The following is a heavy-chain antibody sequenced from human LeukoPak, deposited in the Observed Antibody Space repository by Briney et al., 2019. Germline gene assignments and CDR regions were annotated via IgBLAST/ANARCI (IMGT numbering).Heavy chain of an antibody. CDR3: AKDITTCSSTSCYEVRSAFDI. Sequence: GGSLRLSCAASGFTFSSYAMSWVRQAPGKGLEWVSAISGSGGSTYYADSVKGRFTISRDNSKNTLYLQMNSLRAEDTAVYYCAKDITTCSSTSCYEVRSAFDIWGQGTMVTVSS. CDR2: ISGSGGST. CDR1: GFTFSSYA. V-gene: IGHV3-23*01. J-gene: IGHJ3*02. D-gene: IGHD2-2*01.